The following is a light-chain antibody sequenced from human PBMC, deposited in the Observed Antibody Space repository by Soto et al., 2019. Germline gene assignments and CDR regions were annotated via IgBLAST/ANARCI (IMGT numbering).Light chain of an antibody. J-gene: IGLJ3*02. CDR2: GNT. CDR1: SSNIGAGHD. Sequence: QSVLTQPPSVSGAPGQRVTISCSVSSSNIGAGHDVHWYQQLPGTAPKLLMYGNTNRPSGVPDRFSGSKSGTSASLAITGLQADDEADYSCQSYDSSLSAWVFGGGTKVTVL. V-gene: IGLV1-40*01. CDR3: QSYDSSLSAWV.